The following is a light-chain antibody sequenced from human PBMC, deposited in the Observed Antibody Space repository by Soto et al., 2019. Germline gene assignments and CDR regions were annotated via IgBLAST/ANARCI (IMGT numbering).Light chain of an antibody. CDR2: VNTDGSH. J-gene: IGLJ2*01. CDR1: SGHSSYA. CDR3: RTWGAGFSVV. Sequence: QSVLTQSPSASASLGASVKLTCTLSSGHSSYAIAWHQQQPEKGPRYLMKVNTDGSHNKGDGIPDRFSGSSSGAERYLTISSLQSEDEADYYCRTWGAGFSVVFGGGTKVTVL. V-gene: IGLV4-69*01.